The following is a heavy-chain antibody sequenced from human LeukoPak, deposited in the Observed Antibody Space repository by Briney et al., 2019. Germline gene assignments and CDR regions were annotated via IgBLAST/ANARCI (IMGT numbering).Heavy chain of an antibody. CDR3: ARGRITMVRGLYGMDV. V-gene: IGHV4-34*01. Sequence: SETLSLTCAVYGGSFSGYYWSWIRQPPGKGLEWIGEINHSGSTNYNPSLKSRVTISVDTSKNQFSLKLGSVTAADTAVYYCARGRITMVRGLYGMDVWGKGTTVTVSS. CDR2: INHSGST. J-gene: IGHJ6*04. CDR1: GGSFSGYY. D-gene: IGHD3-10*01.